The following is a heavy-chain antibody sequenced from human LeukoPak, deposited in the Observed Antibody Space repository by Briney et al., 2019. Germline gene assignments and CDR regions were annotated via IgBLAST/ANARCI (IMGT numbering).Heavy chain of an antibody. CDR3: ARRRTLAATGAGYYYYYYMDV. J-gene: IGHJ6*03. V-gene: IGHV4-34*01. D-gene: IGHD1-26*01. CDR2: INHSGST. CDR1: GGSFSGYY. Sequence: SSETLSLTCAVYGGSFSGYYWSWIRQPPGKGLEWIGEINHSGSTNYNPSLKSRVTISVDTSKNQFSLKLSSVTAADTAVYYCARRRTLAATGAGYYYYYYMDVWGKGTTVTVSS.